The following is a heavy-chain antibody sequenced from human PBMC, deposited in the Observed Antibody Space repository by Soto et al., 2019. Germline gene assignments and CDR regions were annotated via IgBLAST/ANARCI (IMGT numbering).Heavy chain of an antibody. D-gene: IGHD3-22*01. Sequence: HPGGPLRLSCAASGFTFSSYAMHWVRQAPGKGLEWVAVISYDGSNKYYADSVKGRFTISRDNSKNKLYLQMNSLRAEDTAVYYCARDSSGYYDSSGYPGYWGQGTLVTVSS. V-gene: IGHV3-30-3*01. CDR2: ISYDGSNK. J-gene: IGHJ4*02. CDR1: GFTFSSYA. CDR3: ARDSSGYYDSSGYPGY.